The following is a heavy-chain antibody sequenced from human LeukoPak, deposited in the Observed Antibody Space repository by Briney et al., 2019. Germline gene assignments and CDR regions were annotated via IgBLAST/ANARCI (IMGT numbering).Heavy chain of an antibody. CDR1: RGTFSSYA. V-gene: IGHV1-69*13. CDR3: ARAPGYCSGGSCYYFDY. J-gene: IGHJ4*02. D-gene: IGHD2-15*01. Sequence: GASVKVSCKASRGTFSSYAISWVRQAPGQGREWRGGIIPIFGTANYAQKFQGRVTITADEPTSTAYLELSSLRSEDTAVYYCARAPGYCSGGSCYYFDYWGQGTLVTVSS. CDR2: IIPIFGTA.